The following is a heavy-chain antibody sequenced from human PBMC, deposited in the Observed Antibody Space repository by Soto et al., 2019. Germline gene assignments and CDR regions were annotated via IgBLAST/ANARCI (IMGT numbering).Heavy chain of an antibody. V-gene: IGHV3-48*01. CDR3: ARAAYSSGPDY. D-gene: IGHD6-25*01. CDR2: ISPSSSSI. Sequence: GGSLRLSCAASGFTFSSYSMNWVRQAPGKGLEWVSYISPSSSSIYYADSVKGRFTISRDNAKNSLYLQLNSLRVEDTAVYYCARAAYSSGPDYWGQGTLVTVSS. J-gene: IGHJ4*02. CDR1: GFTFSSYS.